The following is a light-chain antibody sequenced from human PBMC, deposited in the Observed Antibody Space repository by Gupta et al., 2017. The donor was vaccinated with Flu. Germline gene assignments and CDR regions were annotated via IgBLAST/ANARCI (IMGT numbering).Light chain of an antibody. Sequence: SDVSDYNYVSWYQQDPGKAPKLMIYDVTNRPSGVSNRFSGPKSGNTASLTISGLQAEDEADYYCSSYTSSSSLHWVFGGGTKLTVL. CDR1: SDVSDYNY. CDR2: DVT. V-gene: IGLV2-14*04. CDR3: SSYTSSSSLHWV. J-gene: IGLJ3*02.